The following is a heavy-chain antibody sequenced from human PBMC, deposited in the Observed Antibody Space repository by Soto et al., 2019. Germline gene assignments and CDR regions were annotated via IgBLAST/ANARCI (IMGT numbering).Heavy chain of an antibody. CDR2: IRSKVYGGTT. CDR1: GFRFGEYA. J-gene: IGHJ6*02. V-gene: IGHV3-49*03. CDR3: TSTIFGVVIPGGYYYGMDV. Sequence: GGSLRLSCTGSGFRFGEYAMSWFRQAPGKGPEWVGVIRSKVYGGTTEYAASVKGRFTISRDDSISIAYLQMNSLKTEDTAVYYCTSTIFGVVIPGGYYYGMDVWDQGTTVTVSS. D-gene: IGHD3-3*01.